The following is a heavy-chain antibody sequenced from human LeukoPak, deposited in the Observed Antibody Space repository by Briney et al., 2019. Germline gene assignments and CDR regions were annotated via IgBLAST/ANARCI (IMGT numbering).Heavy chain of an antibody. CDR1: GGSFSGYY. J-gene: IGHJ4*02. CDR2: INHSGST. Sequence: SETLSLTCAVYGGSFSGYYWSWIRQPPGKGLEWIGQINHSGSTNYSPSLKSRVTISVDTSKNQFSLKLSSVTAADTAVYYCARVSSRRLPPSYSYDRRNYFDYWGQGTLVTVSS. D-gene: IGHD3-22*01. V-gene: IGHV4-34*01. CDR3: ARVSSRRLPPSYSYDRRNYFDY.